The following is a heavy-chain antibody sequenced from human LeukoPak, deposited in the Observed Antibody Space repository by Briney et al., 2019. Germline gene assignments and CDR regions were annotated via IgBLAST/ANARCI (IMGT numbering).Heavy chain of an antibody. Sequence: KPGGSLRLPCAASGFTFSSYSMNWVRQAPGKGLEWVSSISSSSSYIYYADSVKGRFTISRDNAKNSLYLQMNSLRSDDTAVYYCARNLWFGESSDAFDMWGQGTMVTVSS. V-gene: IGHV3-21*04. CDR2: ISSSSSYI. D-gene: IGHD3-10*01. CDR1: GFTFSSYS. CDR3: ARNLWFGESSDAFDM. J-gene: IGHJ3*02.